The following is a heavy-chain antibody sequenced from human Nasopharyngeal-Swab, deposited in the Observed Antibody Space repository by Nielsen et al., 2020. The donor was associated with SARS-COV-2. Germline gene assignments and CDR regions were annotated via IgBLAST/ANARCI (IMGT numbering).Heavy chain of an antibody. CDR2: FDPEDGET. CDR3: ATTGPRSYPSLDY. CDR1: GYTLTELS. Sequence: ASVKVSCKVSGYTLTELSMHWVRQAPGKGLEWLGGFDPEDGETIYAQKFQGRVTMTEDTYTDTAYMELSSLRSEDTAVYYCATTGPRSYPSLDYWGQGTLVTVSS. D-gene: IGHD3-10*01. V-gene: IGHV1-24*01. J-gene: IGHJ4*02.